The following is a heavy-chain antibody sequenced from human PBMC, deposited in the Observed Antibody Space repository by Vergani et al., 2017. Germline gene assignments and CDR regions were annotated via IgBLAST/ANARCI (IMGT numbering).Heavy chain of an antibody. CDR3: AREIGATRGGFDY. V-gene: IGHV3-30-3*01. D-gene: IGHD3-16*01. CDR1: GFTFSSYA. CDR2: ISYDGSNK. J-gene: IGHJ4*02. Sequence: QVQLVESGGGVVQPGRSLRLSCAASGFTFSSYAMHWVRQAPGKGLEWVAVISYDGSNKYYADSVKGRFTISRDNSKNTLYLQMNSLRAEDTAVYYCAREIGATRGGFDYWGQGTLVTVSS.